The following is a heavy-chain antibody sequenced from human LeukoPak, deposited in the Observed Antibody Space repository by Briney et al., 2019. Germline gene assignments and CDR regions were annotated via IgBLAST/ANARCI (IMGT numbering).Heavy chain of an antibody. D-gene: IGHD3-22*01. V-gene: IGHV1-2*02. Sequence: ASVKVSCKASGYTFTDYYMHWVRQAPGQGLEWMGWINPNSGGTNSAQKFQGRVTMTRDTSISTGYMELSRLRSDDTAVYYCARGVCGYFYLFDCWGQGTLVTVSS. CDR1: GYTFTDYY. CDR3: ARGVCGYFYLFDC. J-gene: IGHJ4*02. CDR2: INPNSGGT.